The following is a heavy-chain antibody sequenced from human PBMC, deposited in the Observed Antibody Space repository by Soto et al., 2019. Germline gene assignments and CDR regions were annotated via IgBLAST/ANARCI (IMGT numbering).Heavy chain of an antibody. V-gene: IGHV4-59*01. CDR2: IYYSGST. Sequence: PSETMSLTCTVSGCSISSYYSSWIRPPTGKGLEWIGYIYYSGSTNYNPSLKSRVTISVDTSKNQFSLKLSSVTAADTAVYYCARVGYDFWSGYFSGGRGGYYYYMDVWGKGTTVTVSS. CDR3: ARVGYDFWSGYFSGGRGGYYYYMDV. J-gene: IGHJ6*03. CDR1: GCSISSYY. D-gene: IGHD3-3*01.